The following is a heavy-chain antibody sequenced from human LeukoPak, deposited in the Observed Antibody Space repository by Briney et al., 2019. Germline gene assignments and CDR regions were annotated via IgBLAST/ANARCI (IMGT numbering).Heavy chain of an antibody. J-gene: IGHJ4*02. Sequence: PSETLSLTCTVSGGSISSYYWSWIRQPPGKGLEWIGYIFYSGSTNYNPSLRSRVTISVDTSSNQFSLKLNSVTAADTAVYYCARGSPVGDYWGQGTVVTVSS. CDR3: ARGSPVGDY. CDR2: IFYSGST. V-gene: IGHV4-59*08. D-gene: IGHD4-23*01. CDR1: GGSISSYY.